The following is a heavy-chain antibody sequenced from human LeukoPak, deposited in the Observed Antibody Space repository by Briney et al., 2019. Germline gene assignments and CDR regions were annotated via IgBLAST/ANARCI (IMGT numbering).Heavy chain of an antibody. Sequence: PGGSLRLSCAASGFTFSDYNMNWVRQAPGKGLGWVSSISSSATYIYYADSVKGRFTISRDNAKTSLSLQMNSLRAEDTAVYYCARILVVPAANYYYSYGMDVWGQGTTVTVSS. V-gene: IGHV3-21*06. CDR3: ARILVVPAANYYYSYGMDV. CDR2: ISSSATYI. CDR1: GFTFSDYN. D-gene: IGHD2-2*01. J-gene: IGHJ6*02.